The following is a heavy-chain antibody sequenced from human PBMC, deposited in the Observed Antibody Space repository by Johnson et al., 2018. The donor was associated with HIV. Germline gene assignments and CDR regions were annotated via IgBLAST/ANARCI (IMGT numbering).Heavy chain of an antibody. CDR3: ARGHHDSGYPLEAFDI. D-gene: IGHD3-22*01. CDR1: GFTVSSNY. V-gene: IGHV3-66*01. Sequence: VQLVESGGGLVQPGGSLRLSCAASGFTVSSNYMTWVRQAPGKGLEWVSVIYSGGSTYYADSVKGRFIISRDNSKNTLLLQMNSLRVDDTAMYYCARGHHDSGYPLEAFDIWGQGTRVSVSS. J-gene: IGHJ3*02. CDR2: IYSGGST.